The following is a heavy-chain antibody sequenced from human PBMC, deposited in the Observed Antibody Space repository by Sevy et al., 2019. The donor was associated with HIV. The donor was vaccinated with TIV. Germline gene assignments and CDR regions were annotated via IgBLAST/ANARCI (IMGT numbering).Heavy chain of an antibody. V-gene: IGHV3-30-3*01. CDR2: ISYDGSNK. D-gene: IGHD2-15*01. CDR1: GFTFSSYA. CDR3: ARDRNSGSRYYFDY. Sequence: GGSLRLSCAASGFTFSSYAMHWVRQAPGKGLEWVAVISYDGSNKYYADSVKGRFNISRDNSKNTLYLQMNSLRAEDTAVYYCARDRNSGSRYYFDYWGQGTLVTVSS. J-gene: IGHJ4*02.